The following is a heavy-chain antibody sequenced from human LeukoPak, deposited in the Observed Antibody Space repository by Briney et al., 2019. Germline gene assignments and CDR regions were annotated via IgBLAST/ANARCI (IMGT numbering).Heavy chain of an antibody. J-gene: IGHJ4*02. CDR3: AKSFSIYYFDY. CDR1: GFTFSSYG. V-gene: IGHV3-33*06. CDR2: IWYDGSNK. Sequence: GGSLRLSCAASGFTFSSYGMHWVRQAPGKGLEWVAVIWYDGSNKYYAGSVKGRFTISRDNSKNTLYLQMNSLRAEDTAVYYCAKSFSIYYFDYWGQGTLVTVSS.